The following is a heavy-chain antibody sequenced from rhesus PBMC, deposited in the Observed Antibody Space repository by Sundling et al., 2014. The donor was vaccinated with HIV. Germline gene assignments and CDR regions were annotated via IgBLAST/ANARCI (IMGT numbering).Heavy chain of an antibody. D-gene: IGHD5-24*01. V-gene: IGHV3-183*02. CDR3: TRDHYGPVGTPYNYFDV. J-gene: IGHJ5-1*01. CDR2: ISYSGQTV. Sequence: EVQLVESGGGVGPAWGDPVRLSCAASGFTFGDYGMHWVRQGPGKELEGVASISYSGQTVYYADSVKGRFTVSRDNAKNSMSLQMSSLRAEDTAVYYCTRDHYGPVGTPYNYFDVWGPGVLVTVSS. CDR1: GFTFGDYG.